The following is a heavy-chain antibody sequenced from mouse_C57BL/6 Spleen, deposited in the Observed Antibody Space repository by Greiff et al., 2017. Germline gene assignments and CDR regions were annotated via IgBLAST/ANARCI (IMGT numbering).Heavy chain of an antibody. CDR2: IRNKGNGYTI. CDR3: ARLVYDYDGYYAMDY. D-gene: IGHD2-4*01. CDR1: GFTFTDYY. J-gene: IGHJ4*01. Sequence: EVKLLESGGGLVQPGGSLSLSCAASGFTFTDYYMSWVRQPPGKALEWLGFIRNKGNGYTIEYSASVKGRFTISRDNSQSILYLQMNALRAEDSATDYCARLVYDYDGYYAMDYWGQGTSVTVSS. V-gene: IGHV7-3*01.